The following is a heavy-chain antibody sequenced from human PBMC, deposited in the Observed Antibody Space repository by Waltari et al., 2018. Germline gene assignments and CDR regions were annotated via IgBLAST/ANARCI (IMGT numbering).Heavy chain of an antibody. CDR3: ARDPIVPTDAFDI. CDR1: GGSFSSGSYY. CDR2: IYTSGST. Sequence: QVQLQESGPGLVKPSQTLSLTCTVSGGSFSSGSYYWSWIRQPAGKGLEWIGRIYTSGSTNYNPSLKSRVTISVDTSKNQFSLKLSSVTAADTAVYYCARDPIVPTDAFDIWGQGTMVTVSS. J-gene: IGHJ3*02. D-gene: IGHD1-26*01. V-gene: IGHV4-61*02.